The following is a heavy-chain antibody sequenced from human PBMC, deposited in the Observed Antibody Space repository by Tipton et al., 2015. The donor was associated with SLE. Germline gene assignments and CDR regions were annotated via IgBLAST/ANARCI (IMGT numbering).Heavy chain of an antibody. D-gene: IGHD3-10*01. Sequence: QSGAEVKKPGASGKVSCKASGYTFASYDINWMRQAPRQGLEWMGWMGANSGNTGYAQKFQGRVTMTRNTSTTTAYMELSSLTSEDTAVYSCARGLRFTMVQGVEYWGQGTLVTVSS. CDR1: GYTFASYD. V-gene: IGHV1-8*01. CDR2: MGANSGNT. J-gene: IGHJ4*02. CDR3: ARGLRFTMVQGVEY.